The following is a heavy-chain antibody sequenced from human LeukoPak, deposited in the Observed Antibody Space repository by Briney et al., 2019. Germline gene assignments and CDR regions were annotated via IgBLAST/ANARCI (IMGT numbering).Heavy chain of an antibody. J-gene: IGHJ4*02. CDR1: GFSFSNYA. CDR3: ASSGRGYSYGSETPFDY. D-gene: IGHD5-18*01. Sequence: GGSLRLSCATSGFSFSNYAMGWVRQAPGKGLEWVSAISGSGGSTYYADSVKGRFTVSRDTSKNTLYLQMNSLRAEDTAVYYCASSGRGYSYGSETPFDYWGQGTLVTVSS. CDR2: ISGSGGST. V-gene: IGHV3-23*01.